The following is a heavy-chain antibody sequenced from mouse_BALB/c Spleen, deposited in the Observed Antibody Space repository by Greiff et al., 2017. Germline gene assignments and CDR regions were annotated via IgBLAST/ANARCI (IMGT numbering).Heavy chain of an antibody. CDR1: GFSLTSYY. CDR3: GRELGRAMDY. J-gene: IGHJ4*01. CDR2: IWTGGGT. D-gene: IGHD3-3*01. V-gene: IGHV2-9-2*01. Sequence: QVQLKESGPGLVAPSQTLSITCTVSGFSLTSYYISWIRQPPGKGLEWLGVIWTGGGTNYNSAFMSRLSISKDNSKSQVFLKMNSLQTDETAIYYCGRELGRAMDYWGQGTSVTVSA.